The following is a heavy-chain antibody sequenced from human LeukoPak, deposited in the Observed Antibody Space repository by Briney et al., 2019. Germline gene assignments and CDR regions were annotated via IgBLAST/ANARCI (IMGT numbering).Heavy chain of an antibody. J-gene: IGHJ4*02. D-gene: IGHD2-15*01. CDR1: GGSISSSSYY. CDR2: IYYSGST. CDR3: ARGATAYYFDY. V-gene: IGHV4-39*07. Sequence: PSETLSLTCTVSGGSISSSSYYWGWIRQPPGKGLEWIGSIYYSGSTYYNPSLKSRVTISVDTSKNQFSLNLSSVTAADTAVYYCARGATAYYFDYWGQGTLVTVSS.